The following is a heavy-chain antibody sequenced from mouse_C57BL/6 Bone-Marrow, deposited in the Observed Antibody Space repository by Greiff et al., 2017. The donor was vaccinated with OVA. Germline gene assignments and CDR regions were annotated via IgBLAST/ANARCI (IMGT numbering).Heavy chain of an antibody. CDR2: IRLKSDNYAT. V-gene: IGHV6-3*01. Sequence: EVKLIESGGGLVQPGGSMKLSCVASGFTFSNYWMNWVRQSPEKGLEWVAQIRLKSDNYATHYAESVKGRFTISRDDTTSSVYLKMNNIAAEDTGIYSCTGLITTVVATEYFDYWGQGTTLTVSS. D-gene: IGHD1-1*01. CDR3: TGLITTVVATEYFDY. J-gene: IGHJ2*01. CDR1: GFTFSNYW.